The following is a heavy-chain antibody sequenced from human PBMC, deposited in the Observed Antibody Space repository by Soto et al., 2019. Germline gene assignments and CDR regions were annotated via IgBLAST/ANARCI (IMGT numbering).Heavy chain of an antibody. CDR3: ANLDLGFRFDN. CDR1: GFTFSSYA. J-gene: IGHJ4*02. V-gene: IGHV3-23*01. Sequence: PGGSLRLSCAASGFTFSSYAMSWVRQAPGKGLEWVSAITGSGVSTYYADSVKGRFTISRDNSKDTLYLQMNTLRAEDTAVYYCANLDLGFRFDNWGQGTLVTVSS. D-gene: IGHD2-15*01. CDR2: ITGSGVST.